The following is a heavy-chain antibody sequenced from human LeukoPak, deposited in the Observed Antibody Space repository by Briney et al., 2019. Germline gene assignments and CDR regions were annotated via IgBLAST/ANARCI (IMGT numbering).Heavy chain of an antibody. CDR3: ARADTPIAAAGSPYYFDY. CDR1: GFTFSSYA. D-gene: IGHD6-13*01. J-gene: IGHJ4*02. CDR2: ISYDGSNK. Sequence: GGSLRLSCAASGFTFSSYAMHWVRQAPGKGLEWVAVISYDGSNKYYADSVKGRFTISRDNSKNTLYLQMNSLRAEDTAVYYCARADTPIAAAGSPYYFDYWGQGTLVTVSS. V-gene: IGHV3-30*04.